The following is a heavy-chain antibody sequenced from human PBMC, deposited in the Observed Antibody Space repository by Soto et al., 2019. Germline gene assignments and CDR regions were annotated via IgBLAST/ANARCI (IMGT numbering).Heavy chain of an antibody. CDR2: SYYSGST. J-gene: IGHJ5*02. CDR1: GGSISSDDYY. V-gene: IGHV4-39*01. Sequence: QLQLQESGPGLVKPSETLSLTCTVSGGSISSDDYYWGWIRRPPGKGLEWIGSSYYSGSTYYNPSLISRLTIAVDPSKTQFSLKLESVTASDTAVYYCARHAAASSSWFDPWGQGTLVTVSS. CDR3: ARHAAASSSWFDP. D-gene: IGHD6-13*01.